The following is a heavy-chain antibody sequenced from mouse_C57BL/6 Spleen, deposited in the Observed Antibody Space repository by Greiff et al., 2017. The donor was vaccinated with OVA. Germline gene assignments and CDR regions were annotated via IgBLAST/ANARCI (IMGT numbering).Heavy chain of an antibody. CDR1: GYTFTNYW. V-gene: IGHV1-63*01. D-gene: IGHD1-1*01. CDR3: ARGATVVATGAMDY. J-gene: IGHJ4*01. Sequence: QVQLQQSGAELVRPGTSVKMSCKASGYTFTNYWIGWAKQRPGHGLEWIGDIYPGGGYTNYNEKFKGKATLTADKSSSTAYMQFSSLTSEDSAIYYCARGATVVATGAMDYWGQGTSVTVSS. CDR2: IYPGGGYT.